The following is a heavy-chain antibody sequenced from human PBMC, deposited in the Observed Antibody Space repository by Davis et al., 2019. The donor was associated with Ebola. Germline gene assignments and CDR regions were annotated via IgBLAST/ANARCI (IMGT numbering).Heavy chain of an antibody. D-gene: IGHD4-23*01. CDR1: GYTFTSYY. Sequence: ASVKVSCKASGYTFTSYYMHWVRQAPGQGLEWMGIINPSGGSTSYAQKFQGRVTMTRDTSTSTVYMELSSLTSEDTAIYYCARDRENAYVGNSGPFQYWGQGTLVTVSS. CDR3: ARDRENAYVGNSGPFQY. CDR2: INPSGGST. J-gene: IGHJ4*02. V-gene: IGHV1-46*01.